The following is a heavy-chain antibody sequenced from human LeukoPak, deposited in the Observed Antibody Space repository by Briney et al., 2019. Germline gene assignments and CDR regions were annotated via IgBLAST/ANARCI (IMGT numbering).Heavy chain of an antibody. CDR1: GGSISSYY. Sequence: PSETLSLTCTVSGGSISSYYWSWIPQPPGKGLEWIGYIYYSGSTNYNPSLKSRVTISVDTSKNQFSPKLSSVTAADTAVYYCAGSGYSYGYPFDYWGQGTLVTVSS. J-gene: IGHJ4*02. CDR3: AGSGYSYGYPFDY. V-gene: IGHV4-59*01. D-gene: IGHD5-18*01. CDR2: IYYSGST.